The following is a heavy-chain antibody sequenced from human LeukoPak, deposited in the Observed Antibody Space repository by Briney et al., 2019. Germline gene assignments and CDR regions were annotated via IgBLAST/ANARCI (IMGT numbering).Heavy chain of an antibody. CDR3: AREGYDSSGIDY. D-gene: IGHD3-22*01. CDR2: IYYSGST. Sequence: GSLRLSCAASGFTFDDYAMHWVRQPPGKGLEWIGYIYYSGSTNYNPSLKSRVTISVDTSKNQFSLKLSSVTAADTAVYYCAREGYDSSGIDYWGQGTLVTVSS. CDR1: GFTFDDYA. V-gene: IGHV4-59*01. J-gene: IGHJ4*02.